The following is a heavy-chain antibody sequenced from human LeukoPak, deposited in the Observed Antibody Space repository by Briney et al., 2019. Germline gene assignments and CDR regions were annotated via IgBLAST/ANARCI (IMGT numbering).Heavy chain of an antibody. Sequence: GGSLRLSCAASGFTFDDYGMSWVRQAPGKGLEWVSGINWNGGSTGYADSVKGRFTISRDNAKNSLYLQMNSLRAEDTALYYCARVDEYDYVWGSYRYRQFFDYWGQGTLVTVSS. D-gene: IGHD3-16*02. CDR1: GFTFDDYG. CDR3: ARVDEYDYVWGSYRYRQFFDY. CDR2: INWNGGST. V-gene: IGHV3-20*04. J-gene: IGHJ4*02.